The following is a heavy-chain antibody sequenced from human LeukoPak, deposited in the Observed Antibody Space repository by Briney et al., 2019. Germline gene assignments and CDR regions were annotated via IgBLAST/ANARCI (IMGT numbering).Heavy chain of an antibody. D-gene: IGHD6-19*01. CDR2: ISGSGGST. CDR1: GFTFSNYA. V-gene: IGHV3-23*01. CDR3: ARSYSSGWYYFDY. J-gene: IGHJ4*02. Sequence: PGGSLRLSCAASGFTFSNYAMSWVRQAPGKGLEWVSTISGSGGSTYYADSVKGRFTISRDSSKNTLYLQMNSLRAEDTAVYYCARSYSSGWYYFDYWGQGTLVTVSS.